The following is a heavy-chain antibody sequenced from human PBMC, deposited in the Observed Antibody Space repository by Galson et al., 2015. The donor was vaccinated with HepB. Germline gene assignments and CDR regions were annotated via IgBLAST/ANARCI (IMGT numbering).Heavy chain of an antibody. CDR3: ASPFCIDGNCYPLWH. D-gene: IGHD2-15*01. J-gene: IGHJ4*02. CDR2: IHSGGHG. V-gene: IGHV3-53*01. CDR1: GFIVRPSY. Sequence: SLRLSCPAAGFIVRPSYMSRGRQTPAQGLEWVSTIHSGGHGYYTDAVQGRFSISRDTNKNTIYLQMNNLGADDTAVYYCASPFCIDGNCYPLWHWGQGTLVTVSS.